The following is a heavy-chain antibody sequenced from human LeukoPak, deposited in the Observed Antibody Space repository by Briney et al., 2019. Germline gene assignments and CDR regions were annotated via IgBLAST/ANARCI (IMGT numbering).Heavy chain of an antibody. CDR2: INPDGSER. J-gene: IGHJ6*02. V-gene: IGHV3-7*03. CDR1: GFSFSSYY. CDR3: TRDLAAVPGPRMDV. D-gene: IGHD6-19*01. Sequence: GGSLRLSCAASGFSFSSYYMSWVRQAPGKGLEWVALINPDGSERYYVDSVKGRFTISRDNAKNSLYLQMDSLRDDDTAMYFCTRDLAAVPGPRMDVWGQGTTVTVSS.